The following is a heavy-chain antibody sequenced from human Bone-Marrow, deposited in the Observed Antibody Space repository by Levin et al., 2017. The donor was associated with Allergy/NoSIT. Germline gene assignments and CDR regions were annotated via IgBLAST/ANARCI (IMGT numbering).Heavy chain of an antibody. CDR2: IYTSGRA. CDR3: ARSLGSSYYFDS. J-gene: IGHJ4*02. CDR1: GDSIGDYF. V-gene: IGHV4-4*07. Sequence: GSLRLSCSVSGDSIGDYFWTWIRQPSGKGLEWLGRIYTSGRANYSPSLKNRVTISVDTSKNQFSLKLSSVTAADTAMYYCARSLGSSYYFDSWGQGTLVTVSS. D-gene: IGHD3-10*01.